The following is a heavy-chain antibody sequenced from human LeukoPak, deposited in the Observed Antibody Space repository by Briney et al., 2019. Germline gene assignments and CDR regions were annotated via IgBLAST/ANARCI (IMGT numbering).Heavy chain of an antibody. CDR2: ISYDGSNK. Sequence: PGRSLRLSCAASGFTFSSYGMHWVRQAPGKGLEWVAVISYDGSNKYYADSVKGRFTISRDNSKNTLYLQMSSLRAEDTAVYYCARGGIAAAGTAIDYWGQGTLVTVSS. V-gene: IGHV3-30*03. J-gene: IGHJ4*02. D-gene: IGHD6-13*01. CDR1: GFTFSSYG. CDR3: ARGGIAAAGTAIDY.